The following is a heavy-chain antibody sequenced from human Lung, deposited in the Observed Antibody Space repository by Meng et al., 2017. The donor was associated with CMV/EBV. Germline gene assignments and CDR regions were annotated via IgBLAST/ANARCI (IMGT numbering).Heavy chain of an antibody. CDR2: ISYDGSNT. J-gene: IGHJ4*02. V-gene: IGHV3-30*18. CDR1: GFTFSSYG. CDR3: AKGMFNWNFVGDY. D-gene: IGHD1-20*01. Sequence: AVSGFTFSSYGMHWVRKAPGKGMEWVAIISYDGSNTNYADSLKGRFTISRDNSKKTLFLQMNSLKTEDTAVYYCAKGMFNWNFVGDYWGQGTLVTVSS.